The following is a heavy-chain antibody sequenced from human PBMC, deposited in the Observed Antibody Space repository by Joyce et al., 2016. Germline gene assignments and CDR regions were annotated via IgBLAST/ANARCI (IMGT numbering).Heavy chain of an antibody. D-gene: IGHD4-17*01. CDR1: GGTFSSYT. J-gene: IGHJ4*02. CDR3: ARVNGDFESHYFDH. Sequence: QVHLVQSGAEVKQPGSSVKVSCKASGGTFSSYTISWVRQAPGQGLEWIGGIIPIFATAHYAQKFQGRVTISADESTSTAYMELRSLRSEDTAIYYCARVNGDFESHYFDHWGQGTLVTVSS. CDR2: IIPIFATA. V-gene: IGHV1-69*01.